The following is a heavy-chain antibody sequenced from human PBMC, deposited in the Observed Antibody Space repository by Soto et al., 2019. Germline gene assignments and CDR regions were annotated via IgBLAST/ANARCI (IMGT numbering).Heavy chain of an antibody. CDR1: GYTFTSYG. J-gene: IGHJ4*02. CDR3: ARDPHNYGDFSY. Sequence: ASVKVSCNASGYTFTSYGISWVRQAPGQGLEWMGWISAYNGNTNYAQKLQGRVTMTTDTSTSTAYMELRSLRSDDTAVYYCARDPHNYGDFSYWGQGTLVTVSS. D-gene: IGHD4-17*01. CDR2: ISAYNGNT. V-gene: IGHV1-18*01.